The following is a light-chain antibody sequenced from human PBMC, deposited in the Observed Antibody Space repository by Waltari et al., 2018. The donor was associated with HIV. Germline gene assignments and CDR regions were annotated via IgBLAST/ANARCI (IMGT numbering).Light chain of an antibody. Sequence: DIVMTQSPDSLAVSLGERATINCKSSQNVLYSSNNKNYLAWYQQKPGQPPKLVISWASTRESGVPDRFIGSWSGTNFTLTISSLQAEDVAVYYCQQCYSAPYTFGQGTKLEI. CDR3: QQCYSAPYT. V-gene: IGKV4-1*01. J-gene: IGKJ2*01. CDR2: WAS. CDR1: QNVLYSSNNKNY.